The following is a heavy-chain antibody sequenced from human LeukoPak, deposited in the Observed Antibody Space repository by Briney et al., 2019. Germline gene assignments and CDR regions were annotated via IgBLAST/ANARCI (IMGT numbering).Heavy chain of an antibody. J-gene: IGHJ4*02. V-gene: IGHV1-69*05. CDR1: GGTFSSYA. D-gene: IGHD3-22*01. Sequence: GSSVKVSCKASGGTFSSYAISWVRQAPGQGLEWMGGIIPIFGTANYAQKFQGRVTITTDESTSTAYMELSSLRSEDTAVHYCARMGSSGYYYAYWGQGTLVTVSS. CDR2: IIPIFGTA. CDR3: ARMGSSGYYYAY.